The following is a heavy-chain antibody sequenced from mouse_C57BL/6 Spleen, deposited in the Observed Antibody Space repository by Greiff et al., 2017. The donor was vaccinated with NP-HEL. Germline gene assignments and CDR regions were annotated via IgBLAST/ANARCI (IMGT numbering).Heavy chain of an antibody. CDR2: ISDGGSYT. Sequence: EVKVVESGGGLVKPGGSLKLSCAASGFTFSSYAMSWVRQTPEKRLEWVATISDGGSYTYYPDNVKGRFPISRDNAKNNLYLQMSHLKSEDTAMYYCAREGSAWFAYWGQGTLVTVSA. CDR1: GFTFSSYA. V-gene: IGHV5-4*01. CDR3: AREGSAWFAY. D-gene: IGHD1-1*02. J-gene: IGHJ3*01.